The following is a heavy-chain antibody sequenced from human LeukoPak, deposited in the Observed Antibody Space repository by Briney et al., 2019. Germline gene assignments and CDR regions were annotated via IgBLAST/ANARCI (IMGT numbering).Heavy chain of an antibody. V-gene: IGHV4-59*01. J-gene: IGHJ4*02. CDR3: ARVFLPTAQRSPYFDF. Sequence: SETLSLTCTVSGGSISAYSWSWMRQPPGKRLEWIGFFYDRGNTDYDPSLKSRVTLSVDPSTNQFSLKLTSATAADTAVYYCARVFLPTAQRSPYFDFWGQGALVIVSS. D-gene: IGHD4-17*01. CDR2: FYDRGNT. CDR1: GGSISAYS.